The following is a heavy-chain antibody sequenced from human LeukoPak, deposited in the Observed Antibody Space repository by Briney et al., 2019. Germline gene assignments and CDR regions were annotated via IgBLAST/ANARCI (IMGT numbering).Heavy chain of an antibody. Sequence: GASVKVSCKASGYTFTGYYMHWVRQAPGQGLEWMGIINPSGGSTSYAQKFQGRVTMTRDMSTSTVYMELSSLRSEDTSVYYCAREPNRSPGYSSGWYPLFHWGQGTLVTVSS. J-gene: IGHJ4*02. V-gene: IGHV1-46*01. D-gene: IGHD6-19*01. CDR1: GYTFTGYY. CDR2: INPSGGST. CDR3: AREPNRSPGYSSGWYPLFH.